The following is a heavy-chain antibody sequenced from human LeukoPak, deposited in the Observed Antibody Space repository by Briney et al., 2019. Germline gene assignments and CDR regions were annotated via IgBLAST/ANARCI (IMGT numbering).Heavy chain of an antibody. CDR2: FDPEDGET. CDR3: ARGPPRGAGTAQFDY. CDR1: GYTLTELS. D-gene: IGHD6-19*01. V-gene: IGHV1-24*01. J-gene: IGHJ4*02. Sequence: GASVKVSCKVSGYTLTELSMHWVRQAPGKGLEWMGGFDPEDGETIYAQKFQGRVTMTRDTSTSTVYMELSSLRSEDTAVYYCARGPPRGAGTAQFDYWGQGTLVTVSS.